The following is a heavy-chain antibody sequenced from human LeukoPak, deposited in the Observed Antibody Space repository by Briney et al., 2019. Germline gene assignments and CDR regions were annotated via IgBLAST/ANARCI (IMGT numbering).Heavy chain of an antibody. Sequence: GGSLRLSCEASGFTFSSYSMNWVRQAPGKGLEWVSSISSSSSYIYYADSVKGRFTISRDNAKNSLYLQMNSLRAEDTAVYYCARESLGSSGYYRDYWGQGTLVTVSS. V-gene: IGHV3-21*01. CDR2: ISSSSSYI. CDR3: ARESLGSSGYYRDY. J-gene: IGHJ4*02. D-gene: IGHD3-22*01. CDR1: GFTFSSYS.